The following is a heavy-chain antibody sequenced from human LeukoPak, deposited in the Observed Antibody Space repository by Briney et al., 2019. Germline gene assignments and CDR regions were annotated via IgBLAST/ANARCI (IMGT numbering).Heavy chain of an antibody. J-gene: IGHJ4*02. CDR2: IYYSGST. D-gene: IGHD3-22*01. Sequence: SETLSLTCTVSGGSISSYYWSWIRQPPGKGLEWIGYIYYSGSTNYNPSLKSRVTISVDTSKNQFSLKLSSVTAADTAVYYCARSRLRYSSGYFDYWGQGTLVTVSS. V-gene: IGHV4-59*12. CDR3: ARSRLRYSSGYFDY. CDR1: GGSISSYY.